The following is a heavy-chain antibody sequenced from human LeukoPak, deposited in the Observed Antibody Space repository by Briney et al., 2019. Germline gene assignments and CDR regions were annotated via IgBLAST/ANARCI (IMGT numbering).Heavy chain of an antibody. J-gene: IGHJ4*02. V-gene: IGHV3-74*01. D-gene: IGHD3-22*01. CDR1: GFTFGTYW. CDR2: INSDGGTT. CDR3: ARDQSYEPNFFDY. Sequence: GGSLRLSCGASGFTFGTYWMHWVRQAPGKGLVWVSGINSDGGTTTYADSVKGRFTISRDNAKNSLYLQMNSLRAEDTAVYYCARDQSYEPNFFDYWGQGTLVTVSS.